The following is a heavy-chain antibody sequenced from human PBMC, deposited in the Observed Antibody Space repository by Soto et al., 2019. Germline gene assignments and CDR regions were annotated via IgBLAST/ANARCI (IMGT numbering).Heavy chain of an antibody. J-gene: IGHJ6*02. D-gene: IGHD3-3*01. V-gene: IGHV3-48*03. CDR1: GFTFISYG. CDR2: ISSSGSTI. Sequence: GGSLRLSCAASGFTFISYGMNWVRQAPGKGLEWVSYISSSGSTIYYADSVKGRFTISRDNAKNSLYLQMSSLRAEDTAVYYCASDFWSGYLLRAYYYYGMDVWGQGTTVTVSS. CDR3: ASDFWSGYLLRAYYYYGMDV.